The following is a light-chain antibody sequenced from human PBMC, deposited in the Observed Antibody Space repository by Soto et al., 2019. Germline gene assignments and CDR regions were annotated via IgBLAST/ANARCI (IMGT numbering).Light chain of an antibody. Sequence: QPVLTQSPSASASLGASVKLTCTLSIGHSSYAIAWHQKQPGKGPRYLMDLNNDGSHTKGDGIPDRFSGSSSGADRFLIIAILQSEDEADYYCQTWGSGFQFFGGGTKLPVL. CDR1: IGHSSYA. V-gene: IGLV4-69*01. J-gene: IGLJ2*01. CDR2: LNNDGSH. CDR3: QTWGSGFQF.